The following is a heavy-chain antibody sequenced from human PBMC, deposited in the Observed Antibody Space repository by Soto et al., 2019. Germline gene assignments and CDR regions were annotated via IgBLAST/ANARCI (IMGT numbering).Heavy chain of an antibody. CDR3: ARCAVLSTTSGGWCNWCDP. CDR2: ISASGAAT. Sequence: EVQLLESGGGLVQPGGSLRLSCTASEFTFSNYAMRWLRQAPGKGLEWVSAISASGAATYYVDSVKGRFTISRDNSKNTRNVQMNGLRAEYTGVYYCARCAVLSTTSGGWCNWCDPWGQGTLVTVSS. CDR1: EFTFSNYA. J-gene: IGHJ5*02. V-gene: IGHV3-23*01. D-gene: IGHD2-21*01.